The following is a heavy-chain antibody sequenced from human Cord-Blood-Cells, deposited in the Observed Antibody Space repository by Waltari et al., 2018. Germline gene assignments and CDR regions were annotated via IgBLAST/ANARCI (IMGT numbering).Heavy chain of an antibody. CDR3: ASLYSSSWYDYYYMDV. CDR1: GGTFSSYA. D-gene: IGHD6-13*01. Sequence: QVQLVQSGAEVKKPGSSVKVSCKASGGTFSSYAISWVRPAPGKGLEWMGRIIPILGIANYAQKFQGRVTITADKSTSTAYMELSSLRSEDTAVYYCASLYSSSWYDYYYMDVWGKGTTVTVSS. V-gene: IGHV1-69*09. CDR2: IIPILGIA. J-gene: IGHJ6*03.